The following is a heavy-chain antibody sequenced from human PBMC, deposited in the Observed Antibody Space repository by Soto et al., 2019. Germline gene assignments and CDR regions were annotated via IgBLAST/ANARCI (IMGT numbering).Heavy chain of an antibody. Sequence: ASVKVSCKASGYTFTSYGISWVRQAPGQGLEWMGWISAYNGNTNYAQKLQGRVTMTTDTSTSTAYMELRSLRSDDTAVYYCAREAPDRTIFGVHQAPHFDYWGQGTLVTVSS. CDR3: AREAPDRTIFGVHQAPHFDY. CDR2: ISAYNGNT. CDR1: GYTFTSYG. D-gene: IGHD3-3*01. J-gene: IGHJ4*02. V-gene: IGHV1-18*01.